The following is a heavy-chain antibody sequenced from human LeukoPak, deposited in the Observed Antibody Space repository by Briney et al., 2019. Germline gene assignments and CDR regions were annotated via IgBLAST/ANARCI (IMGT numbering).Heavy chain of an antibody. CDR3: ARVDYGMDV. V-gene: IGHV1-18*01. CDR2: ANPHNGNT. CDR1: GYTFSYG. J-gene: IGHJ6*02. Sequence: GASVKVSCKAAGYTFSYGISWMRQAPGQGLEWMGWANPHNGNTNYAQKFQGRVTMTTDTSTSTAYMELRSLRFDDTAVYYCARVDYGMDVWGQGTTVTVSS.